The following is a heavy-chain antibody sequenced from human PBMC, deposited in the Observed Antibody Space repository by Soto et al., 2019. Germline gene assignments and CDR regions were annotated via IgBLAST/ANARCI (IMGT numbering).Heavy chain of an antibody. CDR2: MNPNSGNT. J-gene: IGHJ6*02. Sequence: ASLTLYCKASGYTFTSYDINCVRQATGQGLEWMGWMNPNSGNTGYAQKFQGRVTMTRNTSISTAYMELSSLRSEDTAVYYCARYTYYDFWSGYRYGMDVWGQGTTVTVSS. V-gene: IGHV1-8*01. CDR3: ARYTYYDFWSGYRYGMDV. D-gene: IGHD3-3*01. CDR1: GYTFTSYD.